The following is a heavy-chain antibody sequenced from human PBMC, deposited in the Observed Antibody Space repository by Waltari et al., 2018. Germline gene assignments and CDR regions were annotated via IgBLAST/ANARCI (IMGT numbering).Heavy chain of an antibody. V-gene: IGHV1-2*02. CDR3: ARGPATADFDY. CDR2: INPKSGNT. D-gene: IGHD2-2*01. Sequence: QVQLVQSGAEMKKPGASVKVSCKASGYTFTGYFMHWMRQAPGQGLEGRGWINPKSGNTKDAQKFQGRVTMTRDTSISTAYMELSRLTSDDTAVYYCARGPATADFDYWGQGTLVTVSS. CDR1: GYTFTGYF. J-gene: IGHJ4*02.